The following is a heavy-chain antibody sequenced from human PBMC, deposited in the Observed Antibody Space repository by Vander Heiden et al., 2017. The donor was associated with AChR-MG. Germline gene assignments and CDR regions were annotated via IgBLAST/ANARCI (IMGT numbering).Heavy chain of an antibody. J-gene: IGHJ6*02. CDR2: IIPIFGTA. D-gene: IGHD3-3*01. CDR3: ASTHYDFWSGTQSFETLYYYYGMDV. CDR1: GGTFSSYA. Sequence: QVQLVQSGAEVKRPGSSVKVSCKASGGTFSSYALSCVLQAPGQGLEWMGGIIPIFGTANYAKKFQGRVTITADEATSTAYMELSSLGSEDTAVYYCASTHYDFWSGTQSFETLYYYYGMDVWGQGTTVTVSS. V-gene: IGHV1-69*01.